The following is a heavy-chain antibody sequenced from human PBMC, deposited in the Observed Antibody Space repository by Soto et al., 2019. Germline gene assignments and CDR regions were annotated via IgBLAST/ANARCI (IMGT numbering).Heavy chain of an antibody. J-gene: IGHJ5*02. Sequence: QVQLQESGPGLVKPSQTLSLTCTVSGGSISSGGYYWSWIRQHPGKGLEWIGYIYYSGRTHHNPSLKSRITISVDTSKNQFPLKLSAVTAADTAVYYCARAGAVNWFDPWGQGTLVTVSS. CDR1: GGSISSGGYY. CDR3: ARAGAVNWFDP. CDR2: IYYSGRT. V-gene: IGHV4-31*03.